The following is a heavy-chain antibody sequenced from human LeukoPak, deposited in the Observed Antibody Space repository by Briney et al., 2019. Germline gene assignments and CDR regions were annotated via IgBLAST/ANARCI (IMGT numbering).Heavy chain of an antibody. Sequence: SETLSLTCTVSGGSISSHYWSWIRQPSGKGLEWIGYIYYSGSTNYNPSLKSRVTISVDTSKNQFSLKLSSVTAADTAVYYCARAGVYYDILTGYSDYYYMDVWGKGTTVTVSS. J-gene: IGHJ6*03. V-gene: IGHV4-59*11. CDR1: GGSISSHY. CDR3: ARAGVYYDILTGYSDYYYMDV. D-gene: IGHD3-9*01. CDR2: IYYSGST.